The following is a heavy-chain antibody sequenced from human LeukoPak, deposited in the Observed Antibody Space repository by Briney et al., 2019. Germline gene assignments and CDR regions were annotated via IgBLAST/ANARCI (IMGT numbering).Heavy chain of an antibody. J-gene: IGHJ4*02. V-gene: IGHV4-39*01. CDR1: GGSISSSSYY. D-gene: IGHD3-3*01. CDR3: ARHYDFWSGYYTFDY. CDR2: IYYSGST. Sequence: SETLSLTCTVSGGSISSSSYYWGWIRQPPGKGLEWIGSIYYSGSTYYNPSLKSRVTISVDTSKNQFSLKLSSVTAADTAVYYCARHYDFWSGYYTFDYWGQGTLVTVSS.